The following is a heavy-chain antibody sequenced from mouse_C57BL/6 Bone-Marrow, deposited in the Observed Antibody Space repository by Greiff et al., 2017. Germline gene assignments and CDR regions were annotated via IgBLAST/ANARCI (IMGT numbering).Heavy chain of an antibody. D-gene: IGHD1-1*01. J-gene: IGHJ2*01. CDR3: ASRFITTVVAYYFDY. CDR1: GYTFTSYW. V-gene: IGHV1-55*01. CDR2: IYPGSGST. Sequence: QVQLQQPGAELVKPGASVKMSCKASGYTFTSYWITWVKQRPGQGLEWIGDIYPGSGSTNYNEKFKSKATLTVDTSSSTAYMQLSSLTSEDSAVYYCASRFITTVVAYYFDYWGQGTTLTVSS.